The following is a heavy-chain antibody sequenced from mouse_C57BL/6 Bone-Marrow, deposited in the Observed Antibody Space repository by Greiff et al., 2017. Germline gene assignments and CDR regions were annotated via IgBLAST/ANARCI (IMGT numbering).Heavy chain of an antibody. J-gene: IGHJ3*01. CDR2: IDPSDSYT. CDR1: GYTFTSYW. Sequence: QVHVKQPGAELVRPGTSVKLSCKASGYTFTSYWMHWVKQRPGQGLEWIGVIDPSDSYTNYNQKFKGKATLTVDTSSSTAYMQLSSLTSEDSAVYYCARGCSSYPAWFAYWGQGTLVTVSA. D-gene: IGHD1-1*01. CDR3: ARGCSSYPAWFAY. V-gene: IGHV1-59*01.